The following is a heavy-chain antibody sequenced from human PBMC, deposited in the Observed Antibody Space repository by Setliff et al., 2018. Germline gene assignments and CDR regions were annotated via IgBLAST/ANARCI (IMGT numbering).Heavy chain of an antibody. CDR2: IIPMFGTT. V-gene: IGHV1-69*13. CDR3: ARVRDCSGGICHRGFHHYMDV. D-gene: IGHD2-15*01. Sequence: SVKVSCKASGGTFSSYAIDWVRQAPGQGLEWMGGIIPMFGTTNYAQRFRGRVTINADESTTTAYLELSSLRSEDTAVDYCARVRDCSGGICHRGFHHYMDVWGKGTTVTVSS. CDR1: GGTFSSYA. J-gene: IGHJ6*03.